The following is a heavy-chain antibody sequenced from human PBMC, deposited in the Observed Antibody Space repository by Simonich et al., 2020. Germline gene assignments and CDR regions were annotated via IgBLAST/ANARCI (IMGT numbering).Heavy chain of an antibody. CDR3: ARDPVVPAAIRNAFDI. CDR1: GYTFTGYY. V-gene: IGHV1-2*02. J-gene: IGHJ3*02. D-gene: IGHD2-2*01. CDR2: INPTSGGK. Sequence: QVQLVQSGAEVKKPGASVKVSCKASGYTFTGYYMHWVRQAPGQGLEWMGWINPTSGGKNYAQKFQGRVTMTRDTSISTAYMELSRLRSDDTAVYYCARDPVVPAAIRNAFDIWGQGTMVTVSS.